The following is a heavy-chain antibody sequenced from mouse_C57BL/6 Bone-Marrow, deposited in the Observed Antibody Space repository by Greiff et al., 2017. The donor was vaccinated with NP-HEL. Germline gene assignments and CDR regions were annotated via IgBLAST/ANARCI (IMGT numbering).Heavy chain of an antibody. V-gene: IGHV1-69*01. CDR2: IDPSASYT. CDR3: ARVFYYFDY. J-gene: IGHJ2*01. CDR1: GSTFTSYW. Sequence: VQLQQPGAELVMPGASVKLSCKASGSTFTSYWMHWVKQRPGQGLEWIGEIDPSASYTNYNQKFKGPSTLTVATYSSPAYMQLSSLTSEDSAVYYCARVFYYFDYWGQGTTLTVSS.